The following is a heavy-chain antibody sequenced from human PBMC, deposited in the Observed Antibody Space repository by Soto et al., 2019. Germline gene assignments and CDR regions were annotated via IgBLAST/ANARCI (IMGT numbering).Heavy chain of an antibody. V-gene: IGHV4-39*01. Sequence: QLQLQESGPGLVKPSETLSLTCTVSGGSISSSSYYWGWIRQPPGKGLEWIGRIYYSGSTYYNPSLKSRVTISVDTSKNQFSLKLSSVTAADTAVYYCARRSYDDYYYGMDVWGQGTTVTVSS. D-gene: IGHD2-8*01. J-gene: IGHJ6*02. CDR2: IYYSGST. CDR3: ARRSYDDYYYGMDV. CDR1: GGSISSSSYY.